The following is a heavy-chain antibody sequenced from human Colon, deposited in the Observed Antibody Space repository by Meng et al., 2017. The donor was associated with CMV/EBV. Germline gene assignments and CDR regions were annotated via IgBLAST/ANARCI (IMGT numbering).Heavy chain of an antibody. CDR3: AREPRYSGSYYFDY. J-gene: IGHJ4*02. Sequence: GESLKISCAASGFTFDDYSMNWVRQVPGKGLEWLSGINWNGGSTWSADSVKGRFTISRDNAKNSLYLQMNSLRAEDTALYYCAREPRYSGSYYFDYWGQGTTVTVSS. CDR2: INWNGGST. D-gene: IGHD5-12*01. CDR1: GFTFDDYS. V-gene: IGHV3-20*04.